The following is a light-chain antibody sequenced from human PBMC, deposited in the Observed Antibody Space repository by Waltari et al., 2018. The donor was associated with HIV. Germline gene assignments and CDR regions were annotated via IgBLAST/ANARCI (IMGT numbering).Light chain of an antibody. V-gene: IGKV2-28*01. J-gene: IGKJ5*01. Sequence: IVMTQSPLSLPVTPGEPASISCRSSLSLLHSNGYNYLDWYLQKPGQSPQVLMYLGSSRASGVPDRFSGSGSGTDFTLKISRVEAEDVGLYYCMQALQTPITFGQGTRLEIK. CDR1: LSLLHSNGYNY. CDR3: MQALQTPIT. CDR2: LGS.